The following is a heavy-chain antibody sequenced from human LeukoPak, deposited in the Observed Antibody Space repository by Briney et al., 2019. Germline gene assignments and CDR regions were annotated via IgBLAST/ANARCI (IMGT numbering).Heavy chain of an antibody. D-gene: IGHD3-3*01. CDR3: TKDRSLRFLEWIPPTY. CDR2: ISYDGSNK. Sequence: GGSLRLSCAASGFTFSSYGMHWVRQAPGKGLEWVAVISYDGSNKYHADSVKGRFTISRDNSKNTLYLQMNSLRAEDTAVYYCTKDRSLRFLEWIPPTYWGQGTLVTVSS. V-gene: IGHV3-30*18. CDR1: GFTFSSYG. J-gene: IGHJ4*02.